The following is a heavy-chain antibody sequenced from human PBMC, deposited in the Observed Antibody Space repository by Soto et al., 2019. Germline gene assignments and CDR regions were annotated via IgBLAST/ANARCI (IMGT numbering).Heavy chain of an antibody. J-gene: IGHJ6*02. D-gene: IGHD3-10*01. CDR1: GFTVSSNY. Sequence: GESLKISCAASGFTVSSNYMSWVRRAPGKGLEWVSVIYSGGSTYYADSVKGRFTISRDNSKNTLYLQMNSLRAEDTAVYYCARVPYGSGSFDYGMDVWGQGTTVTVSS. CDR3: ARVPYGSGSFDYGMDV. V-gene: IGHV3-53*01. CDR2: IYSGGST.